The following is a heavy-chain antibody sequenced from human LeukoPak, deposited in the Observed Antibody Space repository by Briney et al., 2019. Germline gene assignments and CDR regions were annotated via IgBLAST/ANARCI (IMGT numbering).Heavy chain of an antibody. CDR2: VYPATSDT. D-gene: IGHD3-10*01. Sequence: GESLKISCKGSGYSFPNYWIGWVRQMPGKGLEWIGIVYPATSDTTYSPSFQGQVTISADKSISTAYLQWSSLKASDTAMYYCARLFNYGVWFGSSKNNWFDPWGQGTLVTVSS. CDR3: ARLFNYGVWFGSSKNNWFDP. CDR1: GYSFPNYW. V-gene: IGHV5-51*01. J-gene: IGHJ5*02.